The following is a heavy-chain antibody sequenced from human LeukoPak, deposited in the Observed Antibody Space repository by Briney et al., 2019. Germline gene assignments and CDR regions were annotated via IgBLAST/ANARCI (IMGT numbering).Heavy chain of an antibody. CDR2: IYTSGST. V-gene: IGHV4-61*02. CDR3: AREEWELLEGGFDY. CDR1: GGSISSGSYY. J-gene: IGHJ4*02. D-gene: IGHD1-26*01. Sequence: SQTLSLTCTVSGGSISSGSYYWSWIRQPAGKGLEWIGRIYTSGSTNYNPSLKSRATISVDTSKNQFSLKLSSVTAADTAVYYCAREEWELLEGGFDYWGQGTLVTVSS.